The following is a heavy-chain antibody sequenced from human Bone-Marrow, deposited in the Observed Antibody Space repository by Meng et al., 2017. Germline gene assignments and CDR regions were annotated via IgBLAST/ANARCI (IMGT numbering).Heavy chain of an antibody. CDR2: ISTTSSYI. Sequence: GESLKISCEVSGFTFSNYAMGWVRQAPGKGLDWVSAISTTSSYIFYAESVRGRFTISRDNSKNTLYLQMNSLRAEDTAVYYCARESSGSSYGMDVWGQGTTVTVSS. CDR1: GFTFSNYA. V-gene: IGHV3-23*05. CDR3: ARESSGSSYGMDV. J-gene: IGHJ6*02. D-gene: IGHD1-26*01.